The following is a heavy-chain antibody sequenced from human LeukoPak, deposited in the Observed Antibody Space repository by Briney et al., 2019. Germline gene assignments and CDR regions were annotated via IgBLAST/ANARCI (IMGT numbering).Heavy chain of an antibody. D-gene: IGHD6-6*01. CDR3: ARGLTAARPWHAFDI. J-gene: IGHJ3*02. CDR1: GGTFSSYA. Sequence: SVKVSCKASGGTFSSYAISWVRQAPGQGLEWMGGIIPIFGTANYAQKFQGRVTITADESTSTAYMELSSLRSEDTAVYYCARGLTAARPWHAFDIWGQGTMVTVSS. CDR2: IIPIFGTA. V-gene: IGHV1-69*01.